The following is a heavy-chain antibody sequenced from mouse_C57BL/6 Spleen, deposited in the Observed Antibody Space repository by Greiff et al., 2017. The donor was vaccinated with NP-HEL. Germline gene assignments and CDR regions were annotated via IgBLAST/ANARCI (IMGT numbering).Heavy chain of an antibody. CDR2: IWSGGST. Sequence: VQLQQSGPGLVQPSQSLSITCTVSGFSLTSYGVHWVRQSPGKGLEWLGVIWSGGSTDYSAAFISRLSISKDNSKSQVFFKMNSLQADDTAIYYCARNMGMYYFDYWGQGTTLTVSS. V-gene: IGHV2-2*01. CDR3: ARNMGMYYFDY. CDR1: GFSLTSYG. D-gene: IGHD1-1*02. J-gene: IGHJ2*01.